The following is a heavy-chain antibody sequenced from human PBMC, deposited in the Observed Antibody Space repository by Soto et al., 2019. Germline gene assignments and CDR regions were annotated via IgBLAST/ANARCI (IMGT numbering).Heavy chain of an antibody. J-gene: IGHJ6*02. D-gene: IGHD6-13*01. Sequence: QVQLVQCGAEVKKPGASVKVSCKASGYTFTSYAMHWVRQAPGQRLEWMGWINAGNGNTKYSQKFQGRVTITRDTSASTAYMELSSLRSEDTAVYYCARDTGAAGTYYYYGMDVWGQGTTVTVSS. CDR3: ARDTGAAGTYYYYGMDV. CDR1: GYTFTSYA. CDR2: INAGNGNT. V-gene: IGHV1-3*01.